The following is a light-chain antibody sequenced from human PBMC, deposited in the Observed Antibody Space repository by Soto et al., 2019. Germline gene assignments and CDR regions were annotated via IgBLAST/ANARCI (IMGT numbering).Light chain of an antibody. CDR1: SSNIGRNT. CDR3: AAWDDSLNGVL. Sequence: QSVLTQPPSASGTPGQRVTISCSGSSSNIGRNTVHWFQHLPGTAPKLLVYSNDQRPSGVPDRFSGSKSGTSASLAISGLQSEDESDYYCAAWDDSLNGVLFGGGTKLTVL. J-gene: IGLJ2*01. V-gene: IGLV1-44*01. CDR2: SND.